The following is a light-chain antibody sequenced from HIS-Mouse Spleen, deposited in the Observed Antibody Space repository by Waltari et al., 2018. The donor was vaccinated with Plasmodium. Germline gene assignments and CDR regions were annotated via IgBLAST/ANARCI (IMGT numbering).Light chain of an antibody. CDR3: QQYNNWPPYT. Sequence: EIVMTQSPATLSVSPGDRATVSCRASKSVSSNLAWYQQKPGQAPRLLIYGASTRATGIPARFSGSGSGTEFTLTISSMQSEDFAVYYCQQYNNWPPYTFGQGTKLEIK. CDR1: KSVSSN. J-gene: IGKJ2*01. V-gene: IGKV3-15*01. CDR2: GAS.